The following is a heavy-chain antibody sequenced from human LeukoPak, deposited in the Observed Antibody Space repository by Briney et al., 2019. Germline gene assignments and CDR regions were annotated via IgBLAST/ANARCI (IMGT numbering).Heavy chain of an antibody. CDR3: ARAAYSSTWYSRYFDL. Sequence: GGSLRLSCAASGFTFSSYGIHWVRQAPGEGLEWVAYIRYDGSSKYYADSVKGRFTISRENAKNSLYLQMNSLRAGDTAVYYCARAAYSSTWYSRYFDLWGRGTLVTVSS. CDR2: IRYDGSSK. CDR1: GFTFSSYG. D-gene: IGHD6-13*01. J-gene: IGHJ2*01. V-gene: IGHV3-30*02.